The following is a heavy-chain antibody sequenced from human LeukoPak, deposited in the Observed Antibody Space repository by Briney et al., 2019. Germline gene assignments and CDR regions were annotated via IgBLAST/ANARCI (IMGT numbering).Heavy chain of an antibody. D-gene: IGHD6-19*01. CDR2: ISGSGGST. J-gene: IGHJ4*02. V-gene: IGHV3-23*01. CDR3: AKQYSSGWYHYFDY. CDR1: GFTFSDYY. Sequence: GGSLRLSCAASGFTFSDYYMSWIRQAPGKGLEWVSAISGSGGSTYYADSVKGRFTISRDNSKNTLYLQMNSLRAEDTAVYYCAKQYSSGWYHYFDYWGQGTLVTVSS.